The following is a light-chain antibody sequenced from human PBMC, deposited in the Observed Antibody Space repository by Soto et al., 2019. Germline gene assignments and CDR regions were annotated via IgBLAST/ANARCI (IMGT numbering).Light chain of an antibody. J-gene: IGLJ2*01. Sequence: QSALTQPASVSGSPGPSITISCTGTSSDVGSYSLVSWYQQHPGKAPKLMIYEGIKRPSGVSNRLSGSKSGNTASLTISGLQAEDEADYYCCSYADSSTSVVFGGGTKLTVL. CDR3: CSYADSSTSVV. CDR1: SSDVGSYSL. V-gene: IGLV2-23*01. CDR2: EGI.